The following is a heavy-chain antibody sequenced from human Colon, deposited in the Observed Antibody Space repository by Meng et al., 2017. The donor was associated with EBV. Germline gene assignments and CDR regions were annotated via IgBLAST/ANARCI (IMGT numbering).Heavy chain of an antibody. J-gene: IGHJ4*02. V-gene: IGHV4-34*01. Sequence: VLLQWLGAGLLKPSETLSLTFTVNGGSFSGYVWSWVRQPPGKGMEWIGEVSHPGSANYNPSLKSRVTISVDASEKQFSLRLTSVTAADSAVYYCARVPTTGYKDHWGQGTLVTVSS. D-gene: IGHD3-9*01. CDR3: ARVPTTGYKDH. CDR1: GGSFSGYV. CDR2: VSHPGSA.